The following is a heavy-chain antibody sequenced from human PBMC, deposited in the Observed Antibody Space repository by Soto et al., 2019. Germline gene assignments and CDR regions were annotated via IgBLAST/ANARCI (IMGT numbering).Heavy chain of an antibody. V-gene: IGHV3-64*01. CDR2: ISGNGDST. CDR3: AKDPRSGWYNLGWFDP. CDR1: GFTFSSYA. Sequence: GGSLRLSCAASGFTFSSYAMHWVRQAPGKGLEYVSVISGNGDSTYYANSVKGRFTISRDNSKNTLYLQMNSLRVDDTAIYYCAKDPRSGWYNLGWFDPWGQGTLVTVSS. J-gene: IGHJ5*02. D-gene: IGHD6-19*01.